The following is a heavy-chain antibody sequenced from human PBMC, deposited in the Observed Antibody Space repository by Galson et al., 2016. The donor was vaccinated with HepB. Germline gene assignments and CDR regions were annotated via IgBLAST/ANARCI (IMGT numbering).Heavy chain of an antibody. J-gene: IGHJ6*03. V-gene: IGHV4-39*01. CDR3: ASGDGYPVPYHLYYMDV. CDR1: GGSVRSSSHY. CDR2: IYYNSGTT. Sequence: SETLSLTCTVFGGSVRSSSHYWGWVRQPPGKGLEWLATIYYNSGTTHYNPSLKGRVTISVDTSKDQFSLKLSSVTAADTAIYFCASGDGYPVPYHLYYMDVWGKGTTVTVSS. D-gene: IGHD5-24*01.